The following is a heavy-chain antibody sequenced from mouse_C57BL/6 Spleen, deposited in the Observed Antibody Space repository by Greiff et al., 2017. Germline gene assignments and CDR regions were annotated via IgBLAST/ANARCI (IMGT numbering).Heavy chain of an antibody. D-gene: IGHD2-5*01. Sequence: EVQLQQSGAELVRPGASVKLSCTASGFNIKDDYMHWVKQRPEQGLEWIGWIDPENGDTEYASKFQGKATITADTSSNTAYLQLSSLTSEDTAVYYCTRSYSNYGGFAYWGQGTLVTVSA. CDR3: TRSYSNYGGFAY. J-gene: IGHJ3*01. CDR2: IDPENGDT. V-gene: IGHV14-4*01. CDR1: GFNIKDDY.